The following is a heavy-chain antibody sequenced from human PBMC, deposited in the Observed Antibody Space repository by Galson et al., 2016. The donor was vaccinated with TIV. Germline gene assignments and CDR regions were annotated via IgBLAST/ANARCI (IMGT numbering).Heavy chain of an antibody. CDR3: ARGRAADHAFDF. V-gene: IGHV1-18*01. D-gene: IGHD2-15*01. CDR1: GYSFTSYG. J-gene: IGHJ3*01. Sequence: QSGAEVTKPGASVKVSCKASGYSFTSYGITWVRQAPGQGLSWMGWISNYNVNTKYAQKFQGRVTLTKDTATSTVYMELRSLRVDDTAVYICARGRAADHAFDFWGQGTMVTVSS. CDR2: ISNYNVNT.